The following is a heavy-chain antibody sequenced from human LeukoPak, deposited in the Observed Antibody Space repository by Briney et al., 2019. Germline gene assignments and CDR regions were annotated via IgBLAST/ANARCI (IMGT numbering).Heavy chain of an antibody. V-gene: IGHV1-69*13. CDR3: ARDSDYYDSSGYSVGFDY. CDR2: IIPIFGTA. D-gene: IGHD3-22*01. Sequence: SVKVSCKASGGTFSSYAISWVRQAPAQGLEWMGGIIPIFGTANYAQKFQGRVTITADESTSTAYMELSSLRSEDTAVYYCARDSDYYDSSGYSVGFDYWGQGTLVTVSS. CDR1: GGTFSSYA. J-gene: IGHJ4*02.